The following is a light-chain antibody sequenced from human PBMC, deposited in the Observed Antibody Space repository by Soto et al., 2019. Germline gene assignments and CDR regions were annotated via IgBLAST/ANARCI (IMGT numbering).Light chain of an antibody. J-gene: IGKJ4*01. CDR2: GAS. CDR1: QSININ. CDR3: QQYHSWPTLT. V-gene: IGKV3D-15*01. Sequence: EVLMTQSPATLSVSPGERVTLSCRASQSININLAWYQQKPGQAPRVLIYGASSRASGIPDRFSGSGSGTDFTLTIITLEHHDFAFYYCQQYHSWPTLTFGVGTRVEIK.